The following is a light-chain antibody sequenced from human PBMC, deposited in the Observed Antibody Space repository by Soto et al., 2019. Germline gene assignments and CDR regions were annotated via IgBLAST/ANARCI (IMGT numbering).Light chain of an antibody. J-gene: IGLJ3*02. CDR3: QTWVTGMV. Sequence: QLVLTQSPSASASLGASVRLTCTLSSVYSSYAIAWHQQQPEKGPRYLMKLNSDGSHSKGDGIPDRFSGSSSGAERYLIISSLQSEDEADYYCQTWVTGMVLGGGTKLTVL. CDR1: SVYSSYA. V-gene: IGLV4-69*01. CDR2: LNSDGSH.